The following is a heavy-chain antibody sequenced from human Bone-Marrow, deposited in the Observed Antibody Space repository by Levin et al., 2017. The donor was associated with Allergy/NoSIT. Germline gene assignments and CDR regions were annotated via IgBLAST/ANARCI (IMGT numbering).Heavy chain of an antibody. J-gene: IGHJ4*02. D-gene: IGHD3-16*01. CDR1: GFSFSSYG. Sequence: GGSLRLSCTTSGFSFSSYGLNWVRQAPGKGLEWVSTISDTGTNTHYPDSAKGRFTISRDNSKNILYLQMNSLRAEDTAIYYCTKLSWGTRSFDYWAREPWSPSPQ. CDR3: TKLSWGTRSFDY. V-gene: IGHV3-23*01. CDR2: ISDTGTNT.